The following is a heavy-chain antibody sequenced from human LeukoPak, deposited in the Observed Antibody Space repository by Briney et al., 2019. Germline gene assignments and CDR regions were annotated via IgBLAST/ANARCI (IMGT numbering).Heavy chain of an antibody. CDR1: GFTFSSYG. Sequence: PGGSLRLSCAASGFTFSSYGMHWVRQAPGKGLEWVAVIWYDGSNKYYADSVKGRFTISRDNSKNTLYLQMNSLRAADTAVYYCARGGSGSYAFFDYWGQGTLVTVSS. J-gene: IGHJ4*02. V-gene: IGHV3-33*01. CDR2: IWYDGSNK. D-gene: IGHD3-10*01. CDR3: ARGGSGSYAFFDY.